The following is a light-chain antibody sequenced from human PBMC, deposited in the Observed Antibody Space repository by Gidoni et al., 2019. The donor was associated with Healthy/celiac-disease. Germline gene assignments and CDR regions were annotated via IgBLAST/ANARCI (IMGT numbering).Light chain of an antibody. V-gene: IGKV1-39*01. Sequence: DIQMTQSPSSLSASVGDRVTITRRASQSISSYSNWHQQKPGKAPKLLIYAASSVQSGLPTRCSGSGAGTDFTPTISSVQHEDFATYYCQQSYSTPITFXGXTRVXIK. CDR3: QQSYSTPIT. CDR2: AAS. J-gene: IGKJ4*01. CDR1: QSISSY.